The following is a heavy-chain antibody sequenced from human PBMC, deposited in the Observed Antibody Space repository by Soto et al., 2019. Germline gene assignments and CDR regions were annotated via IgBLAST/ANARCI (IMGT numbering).Heavy chain of an antibody. D-gene: IGHD4-17*01. CDR1: GDSVSSNSAA. J-gene: IGHJ4*02. CDR3: ARDSPGYGDYVLFAY. V-gene: IGHV6-1*01. CDR2: TYYRSKWYN. Sequence: SQTLSITCVISGDSVSSNSAAWNRIRQSPTRGVEWLGRTYYRSKWYNDYAVTVKSRITINPDTSKNQFSLQLNSVTPEDTAVYYCARDSPGYGDYVLFAYWGQGTLVTVSS.